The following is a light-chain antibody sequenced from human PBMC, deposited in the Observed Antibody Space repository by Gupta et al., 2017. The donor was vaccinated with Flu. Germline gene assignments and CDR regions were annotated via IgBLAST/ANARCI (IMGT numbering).Light chain of an antibody. J-gene: IGLJ1*01. CDR3: EAWDESRNGHYV. Sequence: QSVLAQPPSASGTPGQRVTITCSGSTSNVGSTAVNWYQQVPGTSPNLLIYSSNQRPSGVPDRFAGSKSGTSAAMAIRGLQSEEEADYYCEAWDESRNGHYVFGTGTKVTVL. CDR2: SSN. V-gene: IGLV1-44*01. CDR1: TSNVGSTA.